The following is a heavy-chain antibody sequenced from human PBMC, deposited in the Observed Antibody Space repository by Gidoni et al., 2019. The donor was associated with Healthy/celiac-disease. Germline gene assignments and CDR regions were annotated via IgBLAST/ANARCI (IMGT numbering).Heavy chain of an antibody. Sequence: EVQLVESGGGLVQPGGSLRPSCAASGFTFSSYWMSWVRQAPGKGLEWVANIKQDGSEKYYGDSVKGRFTISGDNAKNSLYLQMNSLRAEDTAVYYCARWGVIVVEFDYWGQGTLVTVSS. CDR3: ARWGVIVVEFDY. V-gene: IGHV3-7*03. J-gene: IGHJ4*02. CDR2: IKQDGSEK. CDR1: GFTFSSYW. D-gene: IGHD3-22*01.